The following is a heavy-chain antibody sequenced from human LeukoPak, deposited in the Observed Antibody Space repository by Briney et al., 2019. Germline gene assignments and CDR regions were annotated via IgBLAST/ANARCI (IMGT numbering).Heavy chain of an antibody. Sequence: ASVKVSCKASGYTFTGHYIHWVRQAPGQGLEWMGRTNPNSGGTKYAQKFQGRVTMTGDTSISTAYMELSRLRSDDTAVYYCARGDSSGPYYFDYWGQGTLVTVSS. CDR1: GYTFTGHY. CDR2: TNPNSGGT. D-gene: IGHD6-19*01. CDR3: ARGDSSGPYYFDY. J-gene: IGHJ4*02. V-gene: IGHV1-2*06.